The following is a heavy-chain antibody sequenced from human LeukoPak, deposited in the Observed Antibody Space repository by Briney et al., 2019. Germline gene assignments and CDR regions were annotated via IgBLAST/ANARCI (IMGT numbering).Heavy chain of an antibody. D-gene: IGHD3-10*01. CDR1: GYSFTNYW. CDR3: ARLGYYGSGTFGLPDAFDI. V-gene: IGHV5-51*01. CDR2: IYPRDSDT. J-gene: IGHJ3*02. Sequence: LGESLKISCKGFGYSFTNYWIGWVRQMPGKGLEWMGIIYPRDSDTRYSPSFQGQVTISADKSISTAYLQWSSLKASDTAMYFCARLGYYGSGTFGLPDAFDIWGQGTMVTVSS.